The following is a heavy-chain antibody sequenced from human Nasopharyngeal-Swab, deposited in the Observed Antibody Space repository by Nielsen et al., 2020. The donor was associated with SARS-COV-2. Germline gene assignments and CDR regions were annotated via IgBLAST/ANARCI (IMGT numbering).Heavy chain of an antibody. CDR2: FDPEDGET. V-gene: IGHV1-24*01. CDR1: GYTLTELS. J-gene: IGHJ6*02. CDR3: ATRGYCSGGSCYSLYYYYGMDV. Sequence: SVKVSCKVSGYTLTELSMHWVRQAPGKGLEWMGGFDPEDGETIYAQKFQGRVTMTEDTSTDTAYMELSSLRSEDTAVYYCATRGYCSGGSCYSLYYYYGMDVWGQGTTVTVSS. D-gene: IGHD2-15*01.